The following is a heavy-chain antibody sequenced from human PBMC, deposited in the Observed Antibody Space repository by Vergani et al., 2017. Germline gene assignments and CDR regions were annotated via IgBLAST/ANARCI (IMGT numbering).Heavy chain of an antibody. J-gene: IGHJ6*02. Sequence: QVQLQESGPGLVKPSETLSLTCTVSGGSISSNYWSWIRQHPGKGLEWIGYIYYSGSTNYNPSLKRRVTISVDTSKNQFSRKLSSVTVADTAVYYCARDMMFGVVIDGRVDRYGMDVWGQGTTVTVSS. CDR3: ARDMMFGVVIDGRVDRYGMDV. CDR2: IYYSGST. D-gene: IGHD3/OR15-3a*01. CDR1: GGSISSNY. V-gene: IGHV4-59*01.